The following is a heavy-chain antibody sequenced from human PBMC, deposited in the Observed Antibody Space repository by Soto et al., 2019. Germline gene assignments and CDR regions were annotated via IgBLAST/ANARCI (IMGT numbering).Heavy chain of an antibody. J-gene: IGHJ4*02. D-gene: IGHD6-6*01. V-gene: IGHV3-30-3*01. Sequence: GGSLRLSCAASGFTFSSYAMHWVRQAPGKGLEWVAVISYDGSNKYYADSVKGRFTISRDNSKNTLYLQMNSLRAEDTAVYYCARDPKSIAARPSFGFSLDYWGQGTLVTVSS. CDR2: ISYDGSNK. CDR1: GFTFSSYA. CDR3: ARDPKSIAARPSFGFSLDY.